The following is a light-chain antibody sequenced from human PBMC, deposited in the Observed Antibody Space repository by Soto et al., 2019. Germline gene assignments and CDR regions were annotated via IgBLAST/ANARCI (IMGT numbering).Light chain of an antibody. J-gene: IGLJ2*01. V-gene: IGLV2-14*01. CDR3: SSYTSARTTVV. Sequence: QSALTQPASVSGSPGQSITISCTGTSSDVGGYNYVSWYQQHPGKAPKLMIYDVSNRPSGVSDRFSGSKSGNTASLTLSGLQAEDEAEYHCSSYTSARTTVVFGAGTKLTVL. CDR1: SSDVGGYNY. CDR2: DVS.